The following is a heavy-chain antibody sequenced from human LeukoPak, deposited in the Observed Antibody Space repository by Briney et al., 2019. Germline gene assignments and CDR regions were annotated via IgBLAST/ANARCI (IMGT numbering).Heavy chain of an antibody. Sequence: GGSLRLSCAASGFTFSNYAMSWVRQAPGKVLEWVSDISGSGDSTNYADLVKGRFTISKDSARNSLYLQMNSLRAEDTAVYYCARVGISGQAKVLGWFDPWGQGTLVTVSS. V-gene: IGHV3-23*01. J-gene: IGHJ5*02. CDR3: ARVGISGQAKVLGWFDP. CDR2: ISGSGDST. CDR1: GFTFSNYA. D-gene: IGHD1-14*01.